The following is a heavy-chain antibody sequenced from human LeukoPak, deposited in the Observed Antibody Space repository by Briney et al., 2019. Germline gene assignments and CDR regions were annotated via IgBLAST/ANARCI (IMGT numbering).Heavy chain of an antibody. CDR3: ARLTKFLTTYYPTP. Sequence: PSETLSLTCTVSGGSISSGGYYWSWIRQHPGKGLEWIGYIYHSGSTYYNPSLKSRVTISLDTSKSQFSLKLISVTASDTAVYYCARLTKFLTTYYPTPWGQGTLVTVSS. CDR1: GGSISSGGYY. J-gene: IGHJ5*02. V-gene: IGHV4-31*03. CDR2: IYHSGST. D-gene: IGHD2/OR15-2a*01.